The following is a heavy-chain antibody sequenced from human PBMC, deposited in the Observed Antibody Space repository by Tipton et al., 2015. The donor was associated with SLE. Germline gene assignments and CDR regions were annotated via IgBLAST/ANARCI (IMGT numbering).Heavy chain of an antibody. CDR3: ARWEDYDSSLDY. D-gene: IGHD3-3*01. V-gene: IGHV3-64*01. J-gene: IGHJ4*02. CDR2: ISSNGGST. CDR1: GFTFSSYA. Sequence: GSLRLSCAASGFTFSSYAMHWVRQAPGKGLEYVSAISSNGGSTYYANSVKGRFTISRDNSKNTLYLQMGNLRAEDMAVYYCARWEDYDSSLDYWGQGTLVTVSS.